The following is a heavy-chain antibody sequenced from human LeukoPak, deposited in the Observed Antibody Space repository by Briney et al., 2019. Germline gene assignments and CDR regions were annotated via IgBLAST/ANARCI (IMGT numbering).Heavy chain of an antibody. D-gene: IGHD3-22*01. CDR3: ARLRSSGYFDYFDY. V-gene: IGHV1-18*01. J-gene: IGHJ4*02. Sequence: ASVKVSCKPSGYTFNNYGITWVRQAPGQGLEWMGWISAYNGDKNYAQNLQGRVTMTTDTSTRTAYMELRSLSSDDTAVYYCARLRSSGYFDYFDYWGQGTLVTVSS. CDR2: ISAYNGDK. CDR1: GYTFNNYG.